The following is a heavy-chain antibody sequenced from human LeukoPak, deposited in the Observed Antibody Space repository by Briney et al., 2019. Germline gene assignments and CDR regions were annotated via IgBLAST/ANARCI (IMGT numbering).Heavy chain of an antibody. CDR1: GGSIGSYY. V-gene: IGHV4-59*01. D-gene: IGHD4-11*01. CDR3: ARDRIAVTTDYGMDV. Sequence: SETLSLTCTVSGGSIGSYYWSWIRQPPGKGLEWIGYIYYSGSTNYNPSLKSRVTISVDTSKNQFSLKLSSVTAADTAVYYCARDRIAVTTDYGMDVWGQGTTVTVSS. CDR2: IYYSGST. J-gene: IGHJ6*02.